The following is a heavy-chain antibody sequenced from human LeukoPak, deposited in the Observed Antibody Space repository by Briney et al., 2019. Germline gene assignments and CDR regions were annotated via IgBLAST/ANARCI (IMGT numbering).Heavy chain of an antibody. CDR3: ARTLHPPNLNWYFDY. CDR2: INPNSGGT. Sequence: ASVKVSCKASGYTFTGYFMHWVRQAPGQGLEWMGWINPNSGGTNYAQKFQGRVTMTGDTSISTAYMDLSSLRSDDTAIYYCARTLHPPNLNWYFDYWGQGILVTVSS. D-gene: IGHD1-1*01. V-gene: IGHV1-2*02. J-gene: IGHJ4*02. CDR1: GYTFTGYF.